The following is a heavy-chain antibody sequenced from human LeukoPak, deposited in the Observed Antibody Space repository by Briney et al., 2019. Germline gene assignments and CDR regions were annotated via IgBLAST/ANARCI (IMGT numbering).Heavy chain of an antibody. CDR1: GYTFTSYG. D-gene: IGHD3-3*01. CDR2: ISAYNGNT. Sequence: GASVKVSCKASGYTFTSYGISWVRQAPGQGLEWMGWISAYNGNTNYAQKLQGRVTMTTDTSTSTAYMELRSLRSDDTAVYFCARIWYLEPGDYFDYWGQGTLVTVSS. V-gene: IGHV1-18*01. CDR3: ARIWYLEPGDYFDY. J-gene: IGHJ4*02.